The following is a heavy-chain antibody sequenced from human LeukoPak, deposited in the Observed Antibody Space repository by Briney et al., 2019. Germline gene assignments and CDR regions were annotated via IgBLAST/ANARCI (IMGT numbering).Heavy chain of an antibody. D-gene: IGHD2-15*01. CDR3: VRQRRYCSGDSCYQRTFDY. CDR1: GFTFSSYW. V-gene: IGHV3-48*04. CDR2: ISSSSSTI. J-gene: IGHJ4*02. Sequence: QSGGSLRLSCAASGFTFSSYWMSWVRQAPGKGLEWVSYISSSSSTIYYADSVKGRFTISRDNAKNSLYMQMNSLRAEDTAVYYCVRQRRYCSGDSCYQRTFDYWGQGTLVTVSS.